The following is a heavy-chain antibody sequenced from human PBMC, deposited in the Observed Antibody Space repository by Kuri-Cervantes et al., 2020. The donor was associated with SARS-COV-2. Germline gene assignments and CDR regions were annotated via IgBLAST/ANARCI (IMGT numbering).Heavy chain of an antibody. V-gene: IGHV4-59*12. J-gene: IGHJ3*02. Sequence: SETLSLTCTVSGGSISSYYWSWIRQPPGKGLEWIGYIYYSGSTNYNPSLKSRVTISVDTSKNQFSLKLSSVTAADTAVYYCARDLTGGDDAFDIWGQGTMVTDSS. CDR1: GGSISSYY. CDR3: ARDLTGGDDAFDI. CDR2: IYYSGST. D-gene: IGHD7-27*01.